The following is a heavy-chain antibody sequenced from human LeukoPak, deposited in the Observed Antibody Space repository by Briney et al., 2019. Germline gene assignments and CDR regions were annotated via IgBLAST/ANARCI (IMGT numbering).Heavy chain of an antibody. J-gene: IGHJ5*02. CDR1: GGSISSGGYY. Sequence: SETLSLTCTVSGGSISSGGYYWSWIRQHPGKGLEWIGYIYYSGSTYYNPSLKSRVTISVDTSKNQFSLKLSSVTAADTAVYYCARAGRITMVRGRHNWFVPWGQGTLVTVSS. V-gene: IGHV4-31*03. D-gene: IGHD3-10*01. CDR2: IYYSGST. CDR3: ARAGRITMVRGRHNWFVP.